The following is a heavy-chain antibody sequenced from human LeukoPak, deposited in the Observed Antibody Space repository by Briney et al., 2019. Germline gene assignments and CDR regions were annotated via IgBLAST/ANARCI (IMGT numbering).Heavy chain of an antibody. CDR2: ISDRGGST. CDR1: GFTFSSYV. D-gene: IGHD2-15*01. J-gene: IGHJ4*02. Sequence: GGSLRLSCAASGFTFSSYVMNWVRLAPGKGLEWVSGISDRGGSTYYADSVKGRFTISRDNSKNTLFLQMNSLRAEDTAVYYCAKVHLLAFDYWGQGTLVTVSS. V-gene: IGHV3-23*01. CDR3: AKVHLLAFDY.